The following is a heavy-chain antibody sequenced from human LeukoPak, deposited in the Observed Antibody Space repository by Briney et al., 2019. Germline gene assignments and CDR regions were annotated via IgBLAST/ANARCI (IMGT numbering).Heavy chain of an antibody. CDR3: ALYYYDSSGYYGDAFDI. CDR1: GFSLSTSGMR. J-gene: IGHJ3*02. D-gene: IGHD3-22*01. Sequence: SGPALVKPTQTLTLTCTFCGFSLSTSGMRASWIRQPPGKALEWLARIDWDDDKFYSTSLKTRLTISKDTSKNQVVLTMTNMDPVDTATYYCALYYYDSSGYYGDAFDIWGQGTMVTVSS. CDR2: IDWDDDK. V-gene: IGHV2-70*04.